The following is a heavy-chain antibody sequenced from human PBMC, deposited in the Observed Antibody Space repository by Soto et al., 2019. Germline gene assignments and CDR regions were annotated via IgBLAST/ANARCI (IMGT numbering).Heavy chain of an antibody. J-gene: IGHJ6*02. CDR2: IAFDGSQE. V-gene: IGHV3-30*03. D-gene: IGHD2-21*02. CDR3: ATKVRVTNYLYYGMDV. Sequence: LRLSCAASGFSFTTSGMHWVRQAPGKGLEWVAVIAFDGSQEFYGDSVRGRFTISRDNSKNTLFLQMKSLTPEDTAVYYCATKVRVTNYLYYGMDVWGQGTTVTVSS. CDR1: GFSFTTSG.